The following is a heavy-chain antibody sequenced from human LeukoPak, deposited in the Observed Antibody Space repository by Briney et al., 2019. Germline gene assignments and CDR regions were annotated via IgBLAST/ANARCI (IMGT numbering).Heavy chain of an antibody. CDR2: INPSGGST. J-gene: IGHJ5*02. V-gene: IGHV1-46*01. CDR3: ARVKAMGDGWFDP. Sequence: ASVKVSCKASGYTFTNYTLNWVRQAPGQGLEWMGIINPSGGSTSYAQKFQGRVTMTRDTSTSTVYMELSSLRSEDTAVYYCARVKAMGDGWFDPWGQGTLVTVSS. CDR1: GYTFTNYT. D-gene: IGHD3-16*01.